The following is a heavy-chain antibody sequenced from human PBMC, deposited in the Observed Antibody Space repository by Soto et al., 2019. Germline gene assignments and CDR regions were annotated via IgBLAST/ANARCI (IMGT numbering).Heavy chain of an antibody. CDR1: GDSINNTYW. D-gene: IGHD2-2*01. V-gene: IGHV4-4*02. J-gene: IGHJ6*02. CDR2: IYHPGGR. Sequence: SETLSLTCFVSGDSINNTYWWSWVRQAPEKGLEWIGEIYHPGGRSYMPSLRGRISLSVDTSKNQFSLKLTSVTAADTAVYYCARAVYCTTANCWDDFQYYNIEVWVQGTAVT. CDR3: ARAVYCTTANCWDDFQYYNIEV.